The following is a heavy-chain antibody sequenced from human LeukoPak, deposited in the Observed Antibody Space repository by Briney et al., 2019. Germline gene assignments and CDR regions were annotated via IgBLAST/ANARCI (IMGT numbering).Heavy chain of an antibody. CDR1: GFTFSGSA. J-gene: IGHJ6*02. D-gene: IGHD1-26*01. V-gene: IGHV3-73*01. CDR2: ISSKADNYAT. Sequence: GGSLRLSCAASGFTFSGSAIHWVRQASGKGLEWVGRISSKADNYATTYAASVKGRFTISRDDSKNTAYLQINSLKTEDTAVYYCTRLRAANTESYLYYYHGMDVWGQGTTVTVSS. CDR3: TRLRAANTESYLYYYHGMDV.